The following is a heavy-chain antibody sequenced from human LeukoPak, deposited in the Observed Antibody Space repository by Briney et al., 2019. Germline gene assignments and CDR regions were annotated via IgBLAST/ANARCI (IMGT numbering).Heavy chain of an antibody. Sequence: PGGSLRLSCAASGFTFSSYGMHWVRQAPGKGLEWVAFIRYDGSNKYYADSVKGRFTISRDNSKNTLYLQMNSLRAEDTAVYYCAKPLSIVGATTDFFDYWGQGTLVTVSS. J-gene: IGHJ4*02. CDR3: AKPLSIVGATTDFFDY. V-gene: IGHV3-30*02. D-gene: IGHD1-26*01. CDR1: GFTFSSYG. CDR2: IRYDGSNK.